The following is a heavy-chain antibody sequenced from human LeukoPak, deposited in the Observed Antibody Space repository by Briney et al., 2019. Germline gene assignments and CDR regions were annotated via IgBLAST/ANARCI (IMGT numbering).Heavy chain of an antibody. V-gene: IGHV1-46*01. CDR1: GYTFTSYY. J-gene: IGHJ4*02. CDR3: ARARNSYAFDY. D-gene: IGHD5-18*01. Sequence: GASVKVSCKASGYTFTSYYMHWVRQAPGQGLEWMGIINPSGGSTSYAQKFQGRATMTRDTSTSTVYMELSSLRSEDTAVYYCARARNSYAFDYWGQGTLVTVSS. CDR2: INPSGGST.